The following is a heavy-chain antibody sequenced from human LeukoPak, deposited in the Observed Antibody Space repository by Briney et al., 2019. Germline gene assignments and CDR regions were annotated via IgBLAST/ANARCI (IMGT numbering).Heavy chain of an antibody. CDR1: GGSISSYY. V-gene: IGHV4-59*01. D-gene: IGHD6-19*01. CDR2: IYYSGST. Sequence: SETLSLTCTVSGGSISSYYWSWIRQPPGKGLEWIGYIYYSGSTNYNPSLKSRVTISVDTSKNQFSLKLSSVTAADTAVYYCATDAAGHDAFDIWGQGTMVTVSS. J-gene: IGHJ3*02. CDR3: ATDAAGHDAFDI.